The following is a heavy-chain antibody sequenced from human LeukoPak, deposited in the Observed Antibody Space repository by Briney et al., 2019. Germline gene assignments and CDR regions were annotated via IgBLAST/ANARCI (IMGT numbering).Heavy chain of an antibody. CDR2: INPNSGGT. CDR1: GYTFTSYA. D-gene: IGHD3-9*01. V-gene: IGHV1-2*06. Sequence: ASVKVSCKASGYTFTSYAMNWVRQAPGQGLEWMGRINPNSGGTNYAQKFQGRVAMTRDTSISTAYMELSRLRSDDTAVYYCARDYDILTGYYKGYNWFDPWGQGTLVTVSS. CDR3: ARDYDILTGYYKGYNWFDP. J-gene: IGHJ5*02.